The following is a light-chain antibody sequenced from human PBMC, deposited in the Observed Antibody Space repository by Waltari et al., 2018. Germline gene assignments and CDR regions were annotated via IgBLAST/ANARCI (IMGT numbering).Light chain of an antibody. CDR1: QSILYSSNNKSY. Sequence: DIVMTQSPDFLAVSLGERATINCKSSQSILYSSNNKSYLAWYQKKPGQPPKLLIYWASNRASGVPDRFSGSGFGTDFTLTISSLQAEDVAIYYCHQYNASPRTFGQGTKVEIK. V-gene: IGKV4-1*01. CDR3: HQYNASPRT. CDR2: WAS. J-gene: IGKJ2*01.